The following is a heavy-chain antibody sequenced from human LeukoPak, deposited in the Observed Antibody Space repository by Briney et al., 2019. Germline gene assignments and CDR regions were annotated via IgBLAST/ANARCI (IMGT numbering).Heavy chain of an antibody. J-gene: IGHJ2*01. D-gene: IGHD2-15*01. Sequence: PSETLSLTCTVSGGSISSYYWTWIRQPPGKGLEWIGYITYSWTTHYNPSLMSRVTISLDMSKNQFSLNLRSVTASDTAVYYCARHARYFDLWGSGALVTVSS. CDR1: GGSISSYY. CDR3: ARHARYFDL. CDR2: ITYSWTT. V-gene: IGHV4-59*08.